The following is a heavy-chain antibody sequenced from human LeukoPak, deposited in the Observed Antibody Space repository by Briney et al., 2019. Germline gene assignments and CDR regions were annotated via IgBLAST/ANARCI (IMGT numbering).Heavy chain of an antibody. J-gene: IGHJ6*04. CDR1: GFTFSSYG. CDR3: AELGITMIGGV. V-gene: IGHV3-23*01. CDR2: ISGGGGST. Sequence: GGTLRLSCAASGFTFSSYGMSWVRQAPGKGLEWVSAISGGGGSTYYADSVKGRFTNSRDNAKNSLYLQMNSLRAEDTAVYYCAELGITMIGGVWGKGTTVTISS. D-gene: IGHD3-10*02.